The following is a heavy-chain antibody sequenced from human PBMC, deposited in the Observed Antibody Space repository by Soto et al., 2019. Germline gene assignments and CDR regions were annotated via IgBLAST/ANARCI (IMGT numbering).Heavy chain of an antibody. Sequence: PSETLSLTCAVYGGSFSGYYWSWIRQPPGKGLEWIGEINHSGSTNYNPSLKSRVTISVDTSKNQFSLKLSSVTAADTAVYYCARVALKPWLVRGPFQHWGQGTLVTVSS. V-gene: IGHV4-34*01. CDR2: INHSGST. CDR3: ARVALKPWLVRGPFQH. CDR1: GGSFSGYY. J-gene: IGHJ1*01. D-gene: IGHD6-19*01.